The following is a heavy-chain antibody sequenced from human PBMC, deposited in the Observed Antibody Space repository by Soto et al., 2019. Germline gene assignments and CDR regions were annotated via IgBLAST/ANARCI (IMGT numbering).Heavy chain of an antibody. CDR2: IIPIFGTA. CDR1: GGTFSSYA. Sequence: ASVKVSCKASGGTFSSYAISWVRQAPGQGLEWMGGIIPIFGTANYAQKFQGRVTITADESTSTAYMELSSLRSEDTAVYYCARVSRRVLRYFDWLPYYFDYWGQGTLVTVSS. J-gene: IGHJ4*02. CDR3: ARVSRRVLRYFDWLPYYFDY. V-gene: IGHV1-69*13. D-gene: IGHD3-9*01.